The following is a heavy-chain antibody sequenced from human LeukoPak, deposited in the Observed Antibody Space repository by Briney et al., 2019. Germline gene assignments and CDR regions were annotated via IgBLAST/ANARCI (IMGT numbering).Heavy chain of an antibody. J-gene: IGHJ4*02. Sequence: GGPLRLSCAASGFTFSDYYMSRIRQAPGKGLEWVSYISSSGSTIYYADSVKGRFTISRDNAKNSLYLQMNSLRAEDTAVYYCAREAIAVAAPYFDYWGQGTLVTVSS. CDR2: ISSSGSTI. CDR1: GFTFSDYY. D-gene: IGHD6-19*01. CDR3: AREAIAVAAPYFDY. V-gene: IGHV3-11*01.